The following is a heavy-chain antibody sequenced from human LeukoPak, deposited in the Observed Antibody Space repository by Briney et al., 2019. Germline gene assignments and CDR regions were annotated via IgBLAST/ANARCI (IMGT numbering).Heavy chain of an antibody. CDR2: IYHTGTT. V-gene: IGHV4-38-2*02. CDR3: ARKEGGQLVNTRRWFDP. D-gene: IGHD6-13*01. J-gene: IGHJ5*02. CDR1: GYSISNDNH. Sequence: PSETLSLTCTVSGYSISNDNHWGWIRQPPGKGLEWVGSIYHTGTTYYSPSLKSRVTISVDTSKKQFSLKVRSVTAADTAVYYCARKEGGQLVNTRRWFDPWGQGTLVTVSS.